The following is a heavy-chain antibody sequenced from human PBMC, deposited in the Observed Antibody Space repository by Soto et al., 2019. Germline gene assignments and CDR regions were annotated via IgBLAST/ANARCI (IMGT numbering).Heavy chain of an antibody. Sequence: QVQLQESGPGLVKPSQTLSLTCTVSGGSISSGGYYWSWIRQHPGKGLEWIGYIYYSGSTYYNPSLKSRVPISVHTYKNQFSLTLSSVTAADTAVYYCARHDSGSYAPLDYWRQGTLVTVSS. CDR3: ARHDSGSYAPLDY. CDR1: GGSISSGGYY. V-gene: IGHV4-31*03. CDR2: IYYSGST. D-gene: IGHD1-26*01. J-gene: IGHJ4*02.